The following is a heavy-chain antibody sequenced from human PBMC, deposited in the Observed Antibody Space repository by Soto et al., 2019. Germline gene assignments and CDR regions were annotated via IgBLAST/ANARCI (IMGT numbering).Heavy chain of an antibody. V-gene: IGHV4-34*01. CDR3: ARGMTPFDL. J-gene: IGHJ2*01. CDR1: GGSFSGYY. Sequence: QVQLQQWGAGLLKPSETLSLTCAVYGGSFSGYYWSWIRQPPGKGLEWNGEINHSGSTNYNPSLKNRVTISVDTSKNQFSLKLSSVTAADTAVYYCARGMTPFDLWGRGTLVTVSS. CDR2: INHSGST.